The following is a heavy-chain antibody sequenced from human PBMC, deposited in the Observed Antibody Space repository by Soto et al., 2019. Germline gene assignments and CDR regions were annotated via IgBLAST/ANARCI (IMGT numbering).Heavy chain of an antibody. Sequence: GGSLRLSCAASGFTVSNNYMSWVRQAPGKGLEWVSIIYSGDVTYYADSVKGRFTISRDTSENTLYLQMNSLRAEDTAVYYCAKKTNGFDSWGRGTLVTVSS. J-gene: IGHJ5*01. CDR2: IYSGDVT. CDR1: GFTVSNNY. CDR3: AKKTNGFDS. V-gene: IGHV3-53*01.